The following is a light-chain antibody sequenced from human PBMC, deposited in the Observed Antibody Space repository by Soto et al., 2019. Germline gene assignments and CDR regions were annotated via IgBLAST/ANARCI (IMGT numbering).Light chain of an antibody. CDR3: SSYTTSSTQV. CDR2: EVS. V-gene: IGLV2-14*01. Sequence: QSALTQPASVSGSPGQSITISCTGTSSDVGYYNYVSWYQHHPGKVPKLMIYEVSNRPSGVSNRFSGSKSGNTASLTISGLQAEDEAYYYCSSYTTSSTQVFGGGTKLTVL. J-gene: IGLJ3*02. CDR1: SSDVGYYNY.